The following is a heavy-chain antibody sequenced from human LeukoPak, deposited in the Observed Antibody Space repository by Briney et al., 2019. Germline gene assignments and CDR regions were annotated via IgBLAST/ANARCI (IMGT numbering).Heavy chain of an antibody. J-gene: IGHJ4*02. D-gene: IGHD6-19*01. CDR2: ISSSGSTI. Sequence: GRSLRLSCAASGFTFSSYGIHWVHQAPGKGLEWVSYISSSGSTIYYADSVKGRFTISRDNAKNSLYLQMNSLRAEDTAVYYCAREGGWFLDYWGQGTLVTVSS. CDR1: GFTFSSYG. CDR3: AREGGWFLDY. V-gene: IGHV3-48*04.